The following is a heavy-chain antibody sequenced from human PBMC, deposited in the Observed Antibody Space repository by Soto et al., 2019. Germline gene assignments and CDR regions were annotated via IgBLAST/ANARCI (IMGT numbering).Heavy chain of an antibody. CDR2: INSDGSST. D-gene: IGHD4-17*01. J-gene: IGHJ6*03. V-gene: IGHV3-74*01. CDR1: GFTFSSYW. Sequence: EVQLVESGGGLVQPGGSLRLSCAASGFTFSSYWMHWVRQAPGKGLVWVSRINSDGSSTSYADSVKGRFTISRDNAKNTLYLQMNSLRAEDTAVYYCARVFAAFARTTSRSSHYYYYYMDVWGKGTTVTVSS. CDR3: ARVFAAFARTTSRSSHYYYYYMDV.